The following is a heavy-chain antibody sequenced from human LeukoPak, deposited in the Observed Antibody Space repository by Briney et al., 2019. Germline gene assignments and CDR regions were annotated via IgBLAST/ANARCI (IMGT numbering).Heavy chain of an antibody. J-gene: IGHJ6*04. Sequence: GGSLRLSCAASGFTFGCYAMYWVRQGPGKGLEWVSLISREGDRTYYTDSVKGRFSISRDNSRNSLYLQMNSLRLEDTAVYYCGRGGFYYGVDVWGKGTTVTVSS. D-gene: IGHD2-15*01. CDR2: ISREGDRT. V-gene: IGHV3-43D*04. CDR3: GRGGFYYGVDV. CDR1: GFTFGCYA.